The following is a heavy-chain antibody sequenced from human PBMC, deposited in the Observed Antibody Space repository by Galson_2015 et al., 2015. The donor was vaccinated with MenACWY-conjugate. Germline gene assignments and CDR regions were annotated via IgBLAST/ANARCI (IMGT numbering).Heavy chain of an antibody. D-gene: IGHD6-13*01. CDR1: GFSLSTGGAG. CDR2: IYWDDDK. Sequence: ALVPPPQCLTLPCNFSGFSLSTGGAGVGWIRQPPGKALERLALIYWDDDKRYSPSLKSRLTITKDTSRNQVVLTMTNMDSVDTAAYYCAQGQRAVAGQFCFDYWGQGTLVTVSS. V-gene: IGHV2-5*02. CDR3: AQGQRAVAGQFCFDY. J-gene: IGHJ4*02.